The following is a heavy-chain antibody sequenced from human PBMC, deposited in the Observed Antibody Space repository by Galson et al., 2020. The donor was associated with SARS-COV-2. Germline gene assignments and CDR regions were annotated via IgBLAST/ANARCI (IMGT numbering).Heavy chain of an antibody. J-gene: IGHJ6*03. CDR1: GFTFSSYG. V-gene: IGHV3-33*01. Sequence: GESLKISCAASGFTFSSYGMHWVRQAPGKGLEWVAVIWYDGSNKYYADSVKGRFTISRDNSKNTLYLQMNSLRAEDTAVYYCARDDNLYYYYYMDVWGKGTTVTVSS. CDR3: ARDDNLYYYYYMDV. CDR2: IWYDGSNK. D-gene: IGHD1-1*01.